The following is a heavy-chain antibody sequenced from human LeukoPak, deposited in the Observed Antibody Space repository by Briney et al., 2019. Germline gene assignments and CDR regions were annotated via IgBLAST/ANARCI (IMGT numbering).Heavy chain of an antibody. V-gene: IGHV3-7*01. J-gene: IGHJ4*02. CDR3: ARGRAGSGSYDRYY. Sequence: GGSLRLSCAASGFTFSSYWMSWVRQAPGKGLEWVANIKQDGSEKYYVDSVKGRFTISRDNAKNSLYLQMNSLRAEDTAVYYCARGRAGSGSYDRYYWGQGTLVTVSS. CDR2: IKQDGSEK. CDR1: GFTFSSYW. D-gene: IGHD3-10*01.